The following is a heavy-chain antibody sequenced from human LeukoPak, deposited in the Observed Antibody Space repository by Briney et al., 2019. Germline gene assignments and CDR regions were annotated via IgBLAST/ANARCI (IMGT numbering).Heavy chain of an antibody. J-gene: IGHJ4*02. CDR3: ARQVPYSSGWAYYFDY. D-gene: IGHD6-19*01. CDR1: GYSFTSYW. V-gene: IGHV5-10-1*01. CDR2: IDPSDSYT. Sequence: KVSCKGSGYSFTSYWISWVRQMPGKGLEWMGRIDPSDSYTNYSPSFQGHVTISADKSISTAYLQWSSLKALDTAMYYCARQVPYSSGWAYYFDYWGQGTLVTVSS.